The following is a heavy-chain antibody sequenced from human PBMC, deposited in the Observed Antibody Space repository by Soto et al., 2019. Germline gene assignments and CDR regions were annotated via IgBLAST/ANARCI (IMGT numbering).Heavy chain of an antibody. CDR3: ARDTTYFYDSSGYYEY. V-gene: IGHV3-74*01. Sequence: PVGSLRLSCAASGFTFSSYWMHWVRQAPGKGLVWVSRINSDGSSTSYAYSVKGRFTISRDNAKNTLYLQMNSLRAEDTAVYYCARDTTYFYDSSGYYEYWGQGTLVTVSS. CDR2: INSDGSST. D-gene: IGHD3-22*01. CDR1: GFTFSSYW. J-gene: IGHJ4*02.